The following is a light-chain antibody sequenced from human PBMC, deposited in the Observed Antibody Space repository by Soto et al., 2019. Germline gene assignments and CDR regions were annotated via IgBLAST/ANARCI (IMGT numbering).Light chain of an antibody. CDR3: CSYAGSYSNYV. CDR2: DVS. Sequence: QSALIQPRSVSGSPGQSVTISCTGTSSDVGGYNYVSWYQQHPGKAPKLMIYDVSKRPSGVPDRFSGSKSGNTASLTISGLQAEDEADYYCCSYAGSYSNYVFGTGTKLTVL. V-gene: IGLV2-11*01. CDR1: SSDVGGYNY. J-gene: IGLJ1*01.